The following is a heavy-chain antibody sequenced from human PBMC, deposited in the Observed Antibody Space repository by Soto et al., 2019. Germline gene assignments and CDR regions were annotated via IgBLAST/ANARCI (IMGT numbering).Heavy chain of an antibody. D-gene: IGHD2-2*01. Sequence: QVQLVQSGAEVKKPGSSVKVSCKASGGTFSSYAISWVRQAPGQGLEWMGGIIPIFGTANYAQKFQGRVTITADESTSTAYMELSSLRSEDTAVSYCARNTRYCSSTICYGMDVWGQGTTVTVSS. CDR3: ARNTRYCSSTICYGMDV. CDR2: IIPIFGTA. J-gene: IGHJ6*02. V-gene: IGHV1-69*01. CDR1: GGTFSSYA.